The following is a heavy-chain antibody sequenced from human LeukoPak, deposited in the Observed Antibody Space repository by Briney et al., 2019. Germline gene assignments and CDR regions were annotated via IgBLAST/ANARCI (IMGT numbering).Heavy chain of an antibody. V-gene: IGHV3-23*01. Sequence: PGGSLRLSCAASGFTFSSYAMSWVRRAPGKGLEWVSAISGSGGSTYYADSVKGRFTISRDNSKNTLYLQMNSLRAEDTAVYYCAKMVNYGSGSYPDYWGQGTLVTVSS. D-gene: IGHD3-10*01. CDR1: GFTFSSYA. J-gene: IGHJ4*02. CDR3: AKMVNYGSGSYPDY. CDR2: ISGSGGST.